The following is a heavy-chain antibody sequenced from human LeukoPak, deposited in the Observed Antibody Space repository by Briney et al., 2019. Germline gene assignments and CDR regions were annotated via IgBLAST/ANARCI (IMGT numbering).Heavy chain of an antibody. CDR1: GFTFSIYA. CDR3: ARLSEDIRHIVVVVPGQIDY. CDR2: ISGSGGST. V-gene: IGHV3-23*01. Sequence: GGSLRLSCAASGFTFSIYAMTWVRQAPGKGREWVSGISGSGGSTYYADSVKGRFTISRDNSKNTLYLQMNSLRAEDTAVYYCARLSEDIRHIVVVVPGQIDYWGQGTLVTVSS. D-gene: IGHD2-2*01. J-gene: IGHJ4*02.